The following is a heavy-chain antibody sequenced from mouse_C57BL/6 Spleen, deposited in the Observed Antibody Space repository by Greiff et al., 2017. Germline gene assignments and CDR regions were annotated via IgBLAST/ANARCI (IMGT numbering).Heavy chain of an antibody. Sequence: QVQLQQPGAELVKPGASVKLSCKASGYTFTSYWMQWVKQRPGRGLEWSGRMDPNRGGTKYNEKFKSKATLTVDKPSSTAYMQLSSLTSEDSAVYYCARSDYDYFDYWGQGTTLTVSS. CDR2: MDPNRGGT. CDR1: GYTFTSYW. V-gene: IGHV1-72*01. CDR3: ARSDYDYFDY. D-gene: IGHD2-4*01. J-gene: IGHJ2*01.